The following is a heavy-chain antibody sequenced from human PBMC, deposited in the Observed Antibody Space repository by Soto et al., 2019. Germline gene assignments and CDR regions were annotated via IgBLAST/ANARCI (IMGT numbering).Heavy chain of an antibody. J-gene: IGHJ4*02. CDR2: IYYSGST. Sequence: QVQLQESGPGLVKPAQTLSLTCTVSGGSISSGGYYWTWIRQHPGKGLEWTGYIYYSGSTYYNPSLNSRATISLDKSTNQFSLNLTSVTAADTAVYYCARAVHRSGFYFDYWGQGTLVPVSS. CDR3: ARAVHRSGFYFDY. V-gene: IGHV4-31*03. D-gene: IGHD3-22*01. CDR1: GGSISSGGYY.